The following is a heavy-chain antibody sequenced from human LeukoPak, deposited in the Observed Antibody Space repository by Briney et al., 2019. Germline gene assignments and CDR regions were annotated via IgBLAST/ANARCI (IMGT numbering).Heavy chain of an antibody. D-gene: IGHD4-23*01. CDR2: IKQDGSEK. Sequence: GGSLRLSCAASGFTFSSYWMSWVRQAPGKGVEWVANIKQDGSEKYYADSVKGRFTISRDNAKNSLYLQMNSLRAEDTAVYYCARESYGGNWLDYWGQGTLVTVSS. CDR1: GFTFSSYW. J-gene: IGHJ4*02. V-gene: IGHV3-7*01. CDR3: ARESYGGNWLDY.